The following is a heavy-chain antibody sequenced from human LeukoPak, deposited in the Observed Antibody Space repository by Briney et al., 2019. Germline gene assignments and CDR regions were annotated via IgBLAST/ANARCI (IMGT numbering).Heavy chain of an antibody. CDR1: GYSFTSYW. CDR2: IYPGDSDT. D-gene: IGHD5-24*01. CDR3: ASSGYNYNYYYYGMDV. J-gene: IGHJ6*02. V-gene: IGHV5-51*01. Sequence: GESLKISRKGSGYSFTSYWIGWVRQMPGKGLEWMGIIYPGDSDTRYSPSFQGQVTISADKSISTAYLQWSSLKASDTAMYYCASSGYNYNYYYYGMDVWGQGTTVTVSS.